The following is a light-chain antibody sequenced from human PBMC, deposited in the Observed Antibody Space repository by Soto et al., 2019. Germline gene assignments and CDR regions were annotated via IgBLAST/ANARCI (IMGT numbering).Light chain of an antibody. J-gene: IGLJ1*01. CDR3: QSHDSSLHASV. V-gene: IGLV1-40*01. CDR1: SSNVGAGYD. CDR2: GNT. Sequence: QSVVTQPPSVSGAPGQRVTISCTGSSSNVGAGYDVHWYLQLPGTAPKLLIYGNTNRPSGVPDRFSGSKSGSSASLAITGLKAEDEADYYCQSHDSSLHASVFGTGTKVTVL.